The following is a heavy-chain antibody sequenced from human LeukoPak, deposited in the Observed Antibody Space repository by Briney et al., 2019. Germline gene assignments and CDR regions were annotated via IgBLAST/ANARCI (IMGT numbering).Heavy chain of an antibody. V-gene: IGHV3-74*01. CDR2: INSDGSST. D-gene: IGHD3-10*01. Sequence: GGSLRLSCAASGFTFSSYWMHWVRQAPGKGLVWVSRINSDGSSTSYADSVKGRFTISRDNAKNTLYLQMNSLRAEDTAVYYCARTMGYYGSGSLGAVDYWGQGTLVTVSS. CDR3: ARTMGYYGSGSLGAVDY. J-gene: IGHJ4*02. CDR1: GFTFSSYW.